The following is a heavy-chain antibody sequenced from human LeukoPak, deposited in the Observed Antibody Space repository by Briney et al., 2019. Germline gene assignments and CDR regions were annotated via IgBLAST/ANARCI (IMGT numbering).Heavy chain of an antibody. V-gene: IGHV3-30-3*01. CDR2: ISYDGSNK. Sequence: PGGSLRLSCAASGFTFSSYAMHWVRQAPGKGLEWVAVISYDGSNKYYADSVKGRFTISRDNSKNTLYLQMNSLRAEDTAVYYCARGDCSSTSCYTGGDWFDPWGQGTLVTVSS. D-gene: IGHD2-2*02. CDR3: ARGDCSSTSCYTGGDWFDP. J-gene: IGHJ5*02. CDR1: GFTFSSYA.